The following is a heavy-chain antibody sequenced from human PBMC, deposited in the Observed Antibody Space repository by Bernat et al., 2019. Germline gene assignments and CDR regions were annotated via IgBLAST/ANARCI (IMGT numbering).Heavy chain of an antibody. D-gene: IGHD2-21*02. CDR2: TNPNSGGT. CDR1: GYTFTGYY. J-gene: IGHJ5*02. Sequence: QVQLVQSGAEVKKPGASVKVSCKASGYTFTGYYMHWVRQAPGQGLEWMGWTNPNSGGTNYAQKFKGWVTMTSDTSISTAYMELSRLRSDDTAVYYCARSGDYLPRTNWFDPWGQGTLVTVSS. V-gene: IGHV1-2*04. CDR3: ARSGDYLPRTNWFDP.